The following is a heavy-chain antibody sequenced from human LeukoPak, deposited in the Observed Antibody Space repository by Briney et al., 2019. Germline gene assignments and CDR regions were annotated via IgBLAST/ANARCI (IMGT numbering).Heavy chain of an antibody. J-gene: IGHJ4*02. V-gene: IGHV4-59*01. CDR3: VRGGKWLQIDS. CDR2: IYYSGST. D-gene: IGHD5-24*01. CDR1: GGSISSYY. Sequence: SETLSLTCTVSGGSISSYYWSWIRQPPGKGLEGIGYIYYSGSTNYNPSLKSRVTISVDTSKNQFSLKLSSVTAADTAVYYCVRGGKWLQIDSWGQGTLVTVSS.